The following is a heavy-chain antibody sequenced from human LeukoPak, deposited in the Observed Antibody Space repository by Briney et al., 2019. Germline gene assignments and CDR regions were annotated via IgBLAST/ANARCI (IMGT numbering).Heavy chain of an antibody. CDR3: ARAYYESSAYRHAVYFDY. J-gene: IGHJ4*02. CDR2: IIPIFGTA. CDR1: GYTFTSYG. D-gene: IGHD3-22*01. V-gene: IGHV1-69*13. Sequence: VASVKVSCKASGYTFTSYGISWVRQAPGQGLEWMGGIIPIFGTANYAQKFQGRATITADESTSTAYMELSSLRSEDTAVYYCARAYYESSAYRHAVYFDYWGQGTLVTVSS.